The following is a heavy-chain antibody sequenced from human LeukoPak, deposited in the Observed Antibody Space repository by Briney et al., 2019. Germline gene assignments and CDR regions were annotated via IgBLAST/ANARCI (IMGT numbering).Heavy chain of an antibody. CDR2: ITIYNGNT. Sequence: ASVKVSCKASGYIFTNYGISWVRQAPGQGLEWMGWITIYNGNTNYAQKIQGRVTMTTDTSTSTAYMELKSLRSDDTAVYYCTRWCTSTTCYTGGFDIWGLGTMVTVSP. J-gene: IGHJ3*02. CDR1: GYIFTNYG. D-gene: IGHD2-2*02. V-gene: IGHV1-18*01. CDR3: TRWCTSTTCYTGGFDI.